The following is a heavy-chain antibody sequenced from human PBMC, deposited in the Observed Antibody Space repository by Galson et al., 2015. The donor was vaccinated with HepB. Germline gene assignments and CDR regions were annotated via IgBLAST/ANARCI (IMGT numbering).Heavy chain of an antibody. D-gene: IGHD3-16*01. V-gene: IGHV3-33*01. CDR2: IWYDGTDK. J-gene: IGHJ5*02. CDR3: ASHMDPRGGRGANWFDP. Sequence: SLRLSCAASGYTFTTYGMHWVRQAPGKGLEWVAVIWYDGTDKYYADSVKGRFTISRDNSKNTVYLQMNNLRAEDTAVYYCASHMDPRGGRGANWFDPWGQGTLVTVSS. CDR1: GYTFTTYG.